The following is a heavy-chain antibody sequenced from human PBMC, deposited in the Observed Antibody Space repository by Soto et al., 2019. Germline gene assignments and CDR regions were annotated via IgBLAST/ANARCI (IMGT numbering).Heavy chain of an antibody. V-gene: IGHV3-23*01. CDR3: SKVRICSTVDFYFDY. D-gene: IGHD3-9*01. CDR2: ISGSGGST. J-gene: IGHJ4*02. Sequence: EVQLLESGGGLVQPGGSLRLSCAASGFTFSSYAMSWVRQAPGKGLEWVSAISGSGGSTYYADSVKGRFTISRDNSKNTLYLQMNSLRAEDTSVYYCSKVRICSTVDFYFDYWGQGSLVTVSS. CDR1: GFTFSSYA.